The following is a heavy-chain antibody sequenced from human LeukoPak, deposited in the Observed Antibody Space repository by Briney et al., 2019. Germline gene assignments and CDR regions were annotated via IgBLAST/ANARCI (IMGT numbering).Heavy chain of an antibody. CDR3: ARSDIAAAGRDV. V-gene: IGHV1-46*01. D-gene: IGHD6-13*01. CDR1: GYTFTNYD. CDR2: INPSGGST. Sequence: EASVKVSCKASGYTFTNYDFNWVRQAPGQGLEWMGIINPSGGSTSYAQKFQGRVTMTRDTSTSTVYMELSSLRSEDTAVYYCARSDIAAAGRDVWGQGTTVTVSS. J-gene: IGHJ6*02.